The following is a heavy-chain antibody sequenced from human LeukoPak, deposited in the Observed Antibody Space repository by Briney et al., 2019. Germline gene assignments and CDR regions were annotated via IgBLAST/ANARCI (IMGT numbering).Heavy chain of an antibody. J-gene: IGHJ4*02. V-gene: IGHV1-8*01. Sequence: ASVKVSCKASGYTFTDFDINWVRQAPGRGLEWMGWMNPNSGNTVYAQKFQGRVTMTRDTSINTARMELTSLTSEDTAGYYCARALDRSYYYVYLSWGQGTVISVSS. CDR2: MNPNSGNT. CDR3: ARALDRSYYYVYLS. D-gene: IGHD3-16*01. CDR1: GYTFTDFD.